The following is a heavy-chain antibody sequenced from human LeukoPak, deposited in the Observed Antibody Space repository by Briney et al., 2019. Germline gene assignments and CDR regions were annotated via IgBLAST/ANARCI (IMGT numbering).Heavy chain of an antibody. J-gene: IGHJ3*02. CDR1: GFTFSSYA. CDR2: ISYDGSNK. V-gene: IGHV3-30-3*01. Sequence: PGGSLRLSCAASGFTFSSYAMHWVRQAPGKGLEWVAVISYDGSNKCYADSVKGRFTISRDNSKNTLYLQMNSLRAEDTAVYYCVAYSSRDADAFDIWGQGTMVTVSS. CDR3: VAYSSRDADAFDI. D-gene: IGHD6-13*01.